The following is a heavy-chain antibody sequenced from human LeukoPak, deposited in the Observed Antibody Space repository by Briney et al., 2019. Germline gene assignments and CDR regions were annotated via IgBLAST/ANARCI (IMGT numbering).Heavy chain of an antibody. CDR3: ARVNMIEYYYGMDV. J-gene: IGHJ6*02. Sequence: SETLSLTCAVYGGSFSGYYWSWIRQPPGKGLEWIGYIYHSGSTYYNPSLKSRVTISVDRSKNQFSLKLSSVTAADTAVYYCARVNMIEYYYGMDVWGQGTTVTVSS. V-gene: IGHV4-30-2*01. CDR1: GGSFSGYY. D-gene: IGHD3-22*01. CDR2: IYHSGST.